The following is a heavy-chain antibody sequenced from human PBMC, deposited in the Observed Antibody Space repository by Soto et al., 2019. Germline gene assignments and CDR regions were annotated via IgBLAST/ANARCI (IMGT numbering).Heavy chain of an antibody. CDR2: LYDVDGS. V-gene: IGHV3-66*03. D-gene: IGHD1-1*01. Sequence: DVQLVESGGGLIQPGESLRLSCAAFGLTISGKKYVAWVRQAPGKGLEWVSALYDVDGSFYADSVKGRFTTSSDSSKTTVYLQMNTLRPEDTGVYYCARVTPGNNLYYFSGLDFWGQGTSVTVSS. J-gene: IGHJ6*02. CDR1: GLTISGKKY. CDR3: ARVTPGNNLYYFSGLDF.